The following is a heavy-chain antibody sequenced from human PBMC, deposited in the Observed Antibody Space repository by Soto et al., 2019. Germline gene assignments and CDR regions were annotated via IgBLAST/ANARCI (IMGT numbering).Heavy chain of an antibody. Sequence: SVKVSCKASGGTFSSYAISWVRQAPGQGLEWMGGIIPIFGTANYAQKFQGRVTITADESTSTAYMELSSLRSEETAVYYCARGPYYDILAGSPYYYYYGMDVWGQGTTVTVSS. D-gene: IGHD3-9*01. CDR3: ARGPYYDILAGSPYYYYYGMDV. J-gene: IGHJ6*02. V-gene: IGHV1-69*13. CDR1: GGTFSSYA. CDR2: IIPIFGTA.